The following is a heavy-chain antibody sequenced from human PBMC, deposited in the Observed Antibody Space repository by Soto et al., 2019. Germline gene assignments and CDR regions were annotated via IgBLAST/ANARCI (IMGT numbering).Heavy chain of an antibody. CDR3: ASGASRWCPYFFDS. J-gene: IGHJ4*02. Sequence: QAQVVQSGAEVRKPGSSVKVSCKASEGTFNSYAIAWVRQAPGQGLEWMGGIIPFYNTLNYAQKFQDRVTITADDSTNTVYMELSSLRADDTAVYFCASGASRWCPYFFDSWGQGTLVTVSS. V-gene: IGHV1-69*01. CDR1: EGTFNSYA. CDR2: IIPFYNTL. D-gene: IGHD6-13*01.